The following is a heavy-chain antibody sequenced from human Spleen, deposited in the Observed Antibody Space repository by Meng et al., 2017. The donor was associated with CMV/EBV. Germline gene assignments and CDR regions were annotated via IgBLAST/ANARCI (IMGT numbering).Heavy chain of an antibody. V-gene: IGHV4-34*01. D-gene: IGHD2-21*02. J-gene: IGHJ4*02. CDR1: GGSFRDYY. Sequence: VYGGSFRDYYWTWIRQPPGKGLGWIGEINHSGSASYNPSLKNRVTLSVDTSKNQFSLRLTSVTAADTGIYYCARGEVRLRRAGEFDSWGQGTLVTVSS. CDR2: INHSGSA. CDR3: ARGEVRLRRAGEFDS.